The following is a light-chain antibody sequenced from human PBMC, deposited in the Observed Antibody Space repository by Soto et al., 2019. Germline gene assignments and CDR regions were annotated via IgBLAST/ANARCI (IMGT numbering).Light chain of an antibody. J-gene: IGKJ1*01. CDR2: GAS. V-gene: IGKV3-20*01. CDR1: QSVSSSY. CDR3: QQYGSSPWT. Sequence: EIVLTQSPGPLSLSPGERATLSCRASQSVSSSYLAWYQQKPGQAPRLLIYGASSRATGIPDRFSGSGSGTDFTLTISRLEPEDFAVYYWQQYGSSPWTFGQGTKVEIK.